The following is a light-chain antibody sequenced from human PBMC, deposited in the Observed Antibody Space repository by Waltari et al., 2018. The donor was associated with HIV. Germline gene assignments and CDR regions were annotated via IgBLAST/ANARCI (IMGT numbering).Light chain of an antibody. CDR1: NPNIGNNS. CDR2: RNN. Sequence: QPVLTQPPSASGTPGHGVTISCSGSNPNIGNNSVYWYQHLPGMAPKLLIYRNNRRPSGIPDRFSGSRSGTSASLAISGLRSEDEADYYCATWDDSLIWVFGGGTKLTVL. J-gene: IGLJ3*02. V-gene: IGLV1-47*01. CDR3: ATWDDSLIWV.